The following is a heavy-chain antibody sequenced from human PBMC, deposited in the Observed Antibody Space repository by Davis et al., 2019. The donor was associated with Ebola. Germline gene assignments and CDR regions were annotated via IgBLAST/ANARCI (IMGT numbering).Heavy chain of an antibody. CDR2: FNPNSGGA. J-gene: IGHJ4*02. CDR1: GYTFTGYY. CDR3: ARERYRDGSDYFFEQSH. V-gene: IGHV1-2*02. D-gene: IGHD3-10*01. Sequence: ASVKVSCKASGYTFTGYYLHWVRQAPGQGLEWMGWFNPNSGGATYAQKFQGRVTMTRDTSISTAYMELSSLRSEDTAVYYCARERYRDGSDYFFEQSHWGQGTLVTVTS.